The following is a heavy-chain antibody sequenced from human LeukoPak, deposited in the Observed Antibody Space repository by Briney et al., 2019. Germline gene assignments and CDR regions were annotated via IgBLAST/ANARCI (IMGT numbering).Heavy chain of an antibody. CDR3: VRGWVAAADWFDP. D-gene: IGHD6-13*01. V-gene: IGHV3-7*04. CDR1: GFTFSSYW. CDR2: IKQDGSEK. Sequence: GGSLRLSCEASGFTFSSYWMSWVRQAPGKGLEWVANIKQDGSEKYYVDSVKGRFTISRDNAKNSLYLQMNSLRAEDTAVYYCVRGWVAAADWFDPWGQGTLVTVSS. J-gene: IGHJ5*02.